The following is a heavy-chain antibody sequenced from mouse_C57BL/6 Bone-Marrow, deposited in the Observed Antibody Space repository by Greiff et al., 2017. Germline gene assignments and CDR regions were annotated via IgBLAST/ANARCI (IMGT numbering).Heavy chain of an antibody. V-gene: IGHV5-6*01. Sequence: DVQLQESGGDLVKPGGSLKLSCAASGFTFSSYGMSWVRQTPDKRLEWVATISSGGSYTYYPDSVKGRFTISRDNDKNTLYLQMRSLTSEDTAMDNCARINTGVVHMDYWGQGTSVTVSS. J-gene: IGHJ4*01. CDR2: ISSGGSYT. CDR3: ARINTGVVHMDY. D-gene: IGHD1-1*01. CDR1: GFTFSSYG.